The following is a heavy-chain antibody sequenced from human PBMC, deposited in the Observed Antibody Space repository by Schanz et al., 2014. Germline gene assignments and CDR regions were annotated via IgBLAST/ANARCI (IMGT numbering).Heavy chain of an antibody. V-gene: IGHV3-7*01. CDR3: ARDKGGYYPFDY. J-gene: IGHJ4*02. CDR1: GFTFGTFG. D-gene: IGHD3-22*01. Sequence: EVQLVESGGGLLQPGGSLRLSCAASGFTFGTFGMSWVRQAPGKGLEWVANINQDGSDKSYVDSVKGRFTISRDNAKNSLYLQMNSLRAEDTAVYYCARDKGGYYPFDYWGQGSLVTVSS. CDR2: INQDGSDK.